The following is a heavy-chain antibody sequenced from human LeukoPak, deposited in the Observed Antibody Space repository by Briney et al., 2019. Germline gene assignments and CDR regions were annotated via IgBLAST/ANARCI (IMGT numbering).Heavy chain of an antibody. CDR3: ARTYYDILTGTFDP. V-gene: IGHV1-8*01. J-gene: IGHJ5*02. CDR1: GYTFTSYD. CDR2: VNPNSGNT. Sequence: ASVKVSCKASGYTFTSYDINWVRQATGQGLEWMGWVNPNSGNTGYAQKFQGRVTMTRNTSISTAYVELRRLRSEDTAVYYCARTYYDILTGTFDPWGQGTLVTVSS. D-gene: IGHD3-9*01.